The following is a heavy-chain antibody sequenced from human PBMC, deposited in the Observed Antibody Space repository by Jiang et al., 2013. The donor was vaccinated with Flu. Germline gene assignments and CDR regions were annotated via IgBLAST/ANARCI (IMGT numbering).Heavy chain of an antibody. CDR2: IDPSGGST. CDR1: GYTFNSYY. D-gene: IGHD2-8*01. J-gene: IGHJ6*02. Sequence: GAEVKKPGASVKVSCKSSGYTFNSYYIHWVRQAPGQGLEWMAMIDPSGGSTRYSRKFQGRVTVTRVTSTRTVYMELSSLKSEDTAVYFCARDTVSMVYVDDSSYGVDVWGQGDHGHRLL. CDR3: ARDTVSMVYVDDSSYGVDV. V-gene: IGHV1-46*02.